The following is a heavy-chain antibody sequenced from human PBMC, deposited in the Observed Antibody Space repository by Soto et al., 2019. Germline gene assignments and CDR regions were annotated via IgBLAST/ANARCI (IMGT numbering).Heavy chain of an antibody. V-gene: IGHV4-30-2*01. CDR2: IYHSGRS. D-gene: IGHD4-17*01. J-gene: IGHJ1*01. CDR3: ARLYGEHTGAFAR. Sequence: SETLSLTCAVSGASITTGGLSWTWLPQPPGKGREGIGYIYHSGRSFYGPSLRGRVSISLDTSRTQFSLSLTSVTAADTAEYYCARLYGEHTGAFARCGQGSLVTVSS. CDR1: GASITTGGLS.